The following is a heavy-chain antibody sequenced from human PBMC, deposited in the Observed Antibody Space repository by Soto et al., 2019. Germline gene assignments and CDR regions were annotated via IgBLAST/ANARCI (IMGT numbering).Heavy chain of an antibody. V-gene: IGHV3-33*01. J-gene: IGHJ4*02. D-gene: IGHD6-6*01. CDR2: IWYDGSNR. CDR3: ARELGLAARCFDY. CDR1: GFTFSNYG. Sequence: GGSLRLSCAASGFTFSNYGMQWVRQAPGKGLEWVAVIWYDGSNRYYADSVKGRFTISRDNSKNTLYLQMNSLRAEDTAVYYCARELGLAARCFDYWGQGTLVTVPQ.